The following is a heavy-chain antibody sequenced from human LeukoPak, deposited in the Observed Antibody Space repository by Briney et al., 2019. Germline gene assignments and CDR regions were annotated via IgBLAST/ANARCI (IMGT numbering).Heavy chain of an antibody. V-gene: IGHV4-4*02. Sequence: SETLSLTCAVSGGSISSSNWWSWVRQPPGKGLEWIGEIYHSGNTNYNPSLKSRVTMSVDKSKNQFSLKLSSVTAADTAVYYCARHLPTMIVVVTNAFDIWGQGTMVTVSS. CDR1: GGSISSSNW. CDR2: IYHSGNT. J-gene: IGHJ3*02. CDR3: ARHLPTMIVVVTNAFDI. D-gene: IGHD3-22*01.